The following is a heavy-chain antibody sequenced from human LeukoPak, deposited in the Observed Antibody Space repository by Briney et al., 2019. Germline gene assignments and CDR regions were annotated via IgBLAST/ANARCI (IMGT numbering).Heavy chain of an antibody. V-gene: IGHV3-23*01. D-gene: IGHD4-4*01. Sequence: ETLSLTCGFYGGSFRNYYWSCLRQPPGKGLEWVASISGSGFRAFYGDSVKGRISISRDNSKNTLSLQMSSLRAEDTALYYCAKIRGDAYSWGYFDSWGHGTLVTVSS. CDR1: GGSFRNYY. J-gene: IGHJ4*01. CDR2: ISGSGFRA. CDR3: AKIRGDAYSWGYFDS.